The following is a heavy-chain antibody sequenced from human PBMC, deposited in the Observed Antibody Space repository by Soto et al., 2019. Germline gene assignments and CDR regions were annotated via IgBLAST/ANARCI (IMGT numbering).Heavy chain of an antibody. CDR1: RFTISTYW. J-gene: IGHJ5*02. Sequence: EVQLVESGGGLVQPGGSLRLSCAGSRFTISTYWIHWVRQAPGKGLVWVSRINSDGSSTSYADSVKGRFTISRDNAKNTVYLQMSSLRAEDTAVYFCATGGVWAARRENNWFDPWGQGTLVTVSS. CDR2: INSDGSST. D-gene: IGHD6-6*01. V-gene: IGHV3-74*01. CDR3: ATGGVWAARRENNWFDP.